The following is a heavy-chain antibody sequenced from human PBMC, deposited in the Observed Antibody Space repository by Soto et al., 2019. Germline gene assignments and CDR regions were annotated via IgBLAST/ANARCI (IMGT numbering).Heavy chain of an antibody. V-gene: IGHV3-20*04. CDR1: ESTSNDYA. Sequence: GGFLRLSCVSSESTSNDYAITWVREFPGKGVELVSCINWNGGSIGCAVSVKGRFTISRDNAKNSLYLQMNSLRAEDTALYYCARLYSSGWYGPGRYWGQGT. D-gene: IGHD6-19*01. J-gene: IGHJ4*02. CDR3: ARLYSSGWYGPGRY. CDR2: INWNGGSI.